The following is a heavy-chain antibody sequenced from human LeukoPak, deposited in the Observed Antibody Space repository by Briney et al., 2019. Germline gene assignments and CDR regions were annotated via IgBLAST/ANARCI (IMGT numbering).Heavy chain of an antibody. CDR3: GRGKSPAAVDD. Sequence: GGSPRLSCAASGFTFSSYAMSWVRQAPGKGLEWVSAISGSGGSTYYADSVKGRFTISRDNAKNTLYPQMNSLRVEDTALYYCGRGKSPAAVDDWGQGTLVTVPS. J-gene: IGHJ4*02. CDR1: GFTFSSYA. D-gene: IGHD2-2*01. CDR2: ISGSGGST. V-gene: IGHV3-23*01.